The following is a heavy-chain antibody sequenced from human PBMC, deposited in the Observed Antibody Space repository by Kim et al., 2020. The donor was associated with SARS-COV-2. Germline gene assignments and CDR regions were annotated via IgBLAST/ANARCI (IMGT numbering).Heavy chain of an antibody. V-gene: IGHV4-59*13. CDR2: IYYSGNT. CDR1: GGSISSYY. D-gene: IGHD6-6*01. Sequence: SETLSLTCTVSGGSISSYYWSWIRQPPGKGLEWIGYIYYSGNTNYNPSLKSRVTISVDTSKNQFSLKLSSVTAADTAVYYCARAIRGSSTLRYYYYYGMDVWGQGTTVTVSS. CDR3: ARAIRGSSTLRYYYYYGMDV. J-gene: IGHJ6*02.